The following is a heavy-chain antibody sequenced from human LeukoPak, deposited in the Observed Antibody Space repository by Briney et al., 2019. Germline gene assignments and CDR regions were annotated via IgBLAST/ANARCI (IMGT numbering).Heavy chain of an antibody. V-gene: IGHV4-38-2*02. CDR3: ARQTGSGLFILP. CDR2: IYYSGNT. J-gene: IGHJ4*02. D-gene: IGHD3/OR15-3a*01. Sequence: SETLSLTCTVSRYSISSGYYWGWIRQPPGKGLEWIGSIYYSGNTYYNASLKSQVSISIDTSKNQFSLRLTSVTAADTAVYYCARQTGSGLFILPGGQGTLVTVSS. CDR1: RYSISSGYY.